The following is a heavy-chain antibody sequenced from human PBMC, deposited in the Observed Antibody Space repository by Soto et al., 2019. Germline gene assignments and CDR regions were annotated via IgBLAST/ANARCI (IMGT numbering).Heavy chain of an antibody. Sequence: EVQLVESGGGLVQPGRSLRLSCAASGFTFDDYAMHWVRQAPGKGLEWVSGISWNSGSIGYADSVKGRFTISRDNAKNSLYLQMNSQRAEDTALYYCAKDPRPGYSSSWYYFDYWGQGTLVTVSS. V-gene: IGHV3-9*01. CDR2: ISWNSGSI. J-gene: IGHJ4*02. CDR1: GFTFDDYA. D-gene: IGHD6-13*01. CDR3: AKDPRPGYSSSWYYFDY.